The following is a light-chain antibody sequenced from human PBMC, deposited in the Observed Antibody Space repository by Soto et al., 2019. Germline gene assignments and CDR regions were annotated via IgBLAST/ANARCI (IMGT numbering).Light chain of an antibody. J-gene: IGLJ2*01. CDR2: ATN. CDR3: QFDDSCLSAGRV. Sequence: QSVLTQPPSVSGAPGQRVTICCTGSSSNIGAGYGVHWYQQLPGTAPKLLIYATNNRASGVPVRFSGSASGTSASLAITGLQAEDEDDYYCQFDDSCLSAGRVFGGGTKLTVL. V-gene: IGLV1-40*01. CDR1: SSNIGAGYG.